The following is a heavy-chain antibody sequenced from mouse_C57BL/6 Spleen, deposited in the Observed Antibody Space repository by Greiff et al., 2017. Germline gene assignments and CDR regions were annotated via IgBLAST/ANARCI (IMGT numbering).Heavy chain of an antibody. D-gene: IGHD1-1*01. V-gene: IGHV1-52*01. CDR3: ARSGTTVVATDYAMDY. CDR1: GYTFTSYW. CDR2: IDPSDSET. J-gene: IGHJ4*01. Sequence: QVQLQQPGAELVRPGSSVKLSCKASGYTFTSYWMHWVKQRPLQGLEWIGNIDPSDSETHYNQKFKDKATLTVDKSSSTAYMQLSSLTSEDSAVYYGARSGTTVVATDYAMDYWGQGTSVTVSS.